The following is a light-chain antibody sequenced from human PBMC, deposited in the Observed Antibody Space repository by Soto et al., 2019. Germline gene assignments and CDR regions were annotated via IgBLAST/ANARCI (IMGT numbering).Light chain of an antibody. CDR1: QGISNH. Sequence: DIQMTQSPSSLSASIGDTVTITCRASQGISNHLAWFQQKPGKAPKSLIYAASTLRGGGPSNLRGSGSCTDSTPTITSPQPKYFATYSCQQYHSYPVTFGQGTRLEIK. CDR3: QQYHSYPVT. CDR2: AAS. J-gene: IGKJ5*01. V-gene: IGKV1-16*02.